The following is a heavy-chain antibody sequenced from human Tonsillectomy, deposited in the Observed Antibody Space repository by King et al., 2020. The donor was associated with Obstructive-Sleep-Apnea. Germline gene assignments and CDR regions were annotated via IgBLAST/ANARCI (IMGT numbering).Heavy chain of an antibody. Sequence: VQLVESGGGLVNPGGSLRLSCAASGFSFSDYYMSWIRQAPGKGLEWVSFISSTGLTIDYAESVKGRFTISRDNGKNSLYLQMNSLRAEDTAVYYCTRDGAAAAVIYWGQGTLVTVSS. CDR3: TRDGAAAAVIY. CDR1: GFSFSDYY. J-gene: IGHJ4*02. D-gene: IGHD6-13*01. V-gene: IGHV3-11*01. CDR2: ISSTGLTI.